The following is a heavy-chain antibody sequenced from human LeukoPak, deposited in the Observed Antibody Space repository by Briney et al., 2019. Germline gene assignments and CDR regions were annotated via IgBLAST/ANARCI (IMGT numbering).Heavy chain of an antibody. V-gene: IGHV3-33*01. Sequence: GGSLRLSCAASGFTFSSYGMHWVRQAPGKGLEWAADIWYDGSNKYYADSVKGRFTISRDNSKNTLYLQMNSLRAEDTAVYYCAREKYGDYGYYFDYWGQGTLVTVSS. CDR2: IWYDGSNK. CDR3: AREKYGDYGYYFDY. D-gene: IGHD4-17*01. CDR1: GFTFSSYG. J-gene: IGHJ4*02.